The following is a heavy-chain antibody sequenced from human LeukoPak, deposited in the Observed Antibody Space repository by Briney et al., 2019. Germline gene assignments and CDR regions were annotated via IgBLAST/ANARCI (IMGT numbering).Heavy chain of an antibody. V-gene: IGHV3-23*01. CDR3: TTDGLPVLYYYYYMDV. CDR1: GFTFSSYA. CDR2: ISGSSGNT. Sequence: GGSLRLSCAASGFTFSSYAMSWVRQAPGKGLEWVSTISGSSGNTYYADSVKGRFTFSRDNSKNTLYLQMNSLKTEDTAVYYCTTDGLPVLYYYYYMDVWGKGTTVTI. J-gene: IGHJ6*03.